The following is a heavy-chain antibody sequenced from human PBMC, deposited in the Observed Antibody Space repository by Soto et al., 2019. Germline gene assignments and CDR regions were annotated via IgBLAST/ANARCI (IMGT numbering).Heavy chain of an antibody. CDR1: GYSFTSPD. Sequence: GASVQVSCKAPGYSFTSPDINWVRQTAGNGHEWMGWMQPSTGRAGYAQKFQGRVSMTMDTSINTAYMELTTLTSDDTAFYYCARVVSAGVDYWGHGTRGTVAS. CDR3: ARVVSAGVDY. V-gene: IGHV1-8*01. J-gene: IGHJ4*01. CDR2: MQPSTGRA. D-gene: IGHD1-26*01.